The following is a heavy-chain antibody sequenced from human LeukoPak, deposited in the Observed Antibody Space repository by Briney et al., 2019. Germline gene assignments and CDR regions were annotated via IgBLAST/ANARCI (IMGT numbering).Heavy chain of an antibody. D-gene: IGHD5-12*01. V-gene: IGHV3-30*04. CDR3: ARAGYDNYYYYYMDV. CDR1: GFTFSSYA. J-gene: IGHJ6*03. Sequence: GGSLRLSCAASGFTFSSYAMSWVRQAPGKGLEWVAVISYDGSNKYYADSVKGRFTISRDNSKNTLYLQMNSLRAEDTAVYYCARAGYDNYYYYYMDVWGKGTTVTVSS. CDR2: ISYDGSNK.